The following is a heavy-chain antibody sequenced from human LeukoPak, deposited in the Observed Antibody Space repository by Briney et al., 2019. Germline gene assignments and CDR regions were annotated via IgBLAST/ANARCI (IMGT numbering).Heavy chain of an antibody. CDR1: GGTFISYA. CDR3: ARGGSSWYFHFDY. J-gene: IGHJ4*02. Sequence: ASVKVSCKASGGTFISYAISWVRQAPGQGLEWMGRIIPILGIANYAQKFQGRVTITADKSTSTAYMELSSLRSEDTAVYYCARGGSSWYFHFDYWGQGTLVTVSS. CDR2: IIPILGIA. V-gene: IGHV1-69*04. D-gene: IGHD6-13*01.